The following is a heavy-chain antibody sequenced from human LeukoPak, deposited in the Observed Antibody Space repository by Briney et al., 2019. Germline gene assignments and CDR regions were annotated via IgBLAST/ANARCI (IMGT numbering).Heavy chain of an antibody. D-gene: IGHD2-15*01. V-gene: IGHV3-48*04. CDR3: VRGGAAGTNYYYYYYMDV. J-gene: IGHJ6*03. CDR2: ISSSGSTI. CDR1: GFTFSSYG. Sequence: GGSLRLSCAASGFTFSSYGMHWVRQAPGKGLEWVSYISSSGSTIYYADSVKGRFTISRDNAKNSLYLQMNSLRAEDTAVYYCVRGGAAGTNYYYYYYMDVWGKGTTVTVSS.